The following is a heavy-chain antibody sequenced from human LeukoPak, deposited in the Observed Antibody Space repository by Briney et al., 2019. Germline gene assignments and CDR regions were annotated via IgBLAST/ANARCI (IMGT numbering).Heavy chain of an antibody. J-gene: IGHJ4*02. Sequence: GGSLRLSCAASGFTFSSYLMHWVRQAPGKGLVWVSHINSDGISTGYVDSVKGRFIISRDNAENSLYLQMNSLRAEDTAVYYCARGGAQQLEYWGQGTLVTVSS. CDR1: GFTFSSYL. CDR3: ARGGAQQLEY. D-gene: IGHD6-13*01. V-gene: IGHV3-74*01. CDR2: INSDGIST.